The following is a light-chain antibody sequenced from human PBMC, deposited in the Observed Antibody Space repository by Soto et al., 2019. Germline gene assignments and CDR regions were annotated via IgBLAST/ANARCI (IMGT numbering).Light chain of an antibody. J-gene: IGLJ2*01. V-gene: IGLV1-51*01. CDR3: GTWDSSLSAVV. CDR1: SSNIGNNR. Sequence: QSVLTQPPSMSAAPGQMVTISCSGSSSNIGNNRVSWYQQLPGAAPKLLIYDDYARPSGIPDRFSGSKSGTSATLGITGLPTGDEADYYCGTWDSSLSAVVFGGGTKLTVL. CDR2: DDY.